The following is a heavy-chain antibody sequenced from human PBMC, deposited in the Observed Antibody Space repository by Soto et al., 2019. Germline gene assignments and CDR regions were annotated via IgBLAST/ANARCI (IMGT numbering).Heavy chain of an antibody. CDR3: ARRSFLAAAGTNWFDP. J-gene: IGHJ5*02. D-gene: IGHD6-13*01. CDR1: GGSFSCYY. V-gene: IGHV4-34*01. CDR2: INHSGST. Sequence: SETLSLTCAVYGGSFSCYYWSWIRQPPGKGLEWIGEINHSGSTNYNPSLKSRVTISVDTSKNQFSLKLSSVTAADTAVYYCARRSFLAAAGTNWFDPWGQGTLVTVSS.